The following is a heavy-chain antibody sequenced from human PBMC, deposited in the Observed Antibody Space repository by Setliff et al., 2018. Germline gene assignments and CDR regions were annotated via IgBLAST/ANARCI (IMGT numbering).Heavy chain of an antibody. CDR2: INHGGST. CDR1: GGPFSGYT. V-gene: IGHV4-34*01. J-gene: IGHJ5*02. D-gene: IGHD3-10*01. Sequence: SETLSLTCAVYGGPFSGYTWNWIRQPPGKGLEWIGAINHGGSTTYSPSLKTRVTISVDTSQSQLSLRLASVIAADTAVYYCARDPGFRSGTWSLDLWGQGTQVTVSS. CDR3: ARDPGFRSGTWSLDL.